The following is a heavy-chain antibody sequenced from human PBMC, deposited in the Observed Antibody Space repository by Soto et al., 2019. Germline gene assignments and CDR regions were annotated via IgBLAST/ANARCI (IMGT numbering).Heavy chain of an antibody. V-gene: IGHV3-48*02. CDR3: ARGGSSSDNGMDV. CDR2: ISSRSYTI. D-gene: IGHD6-6*01. J-gene: IGHJ6*02. Sequence: EVQLVESGGGLVQPGGSLRLSCAASGFSFSTYSMNWVRQAPGKGLEWVSYISSRSYTIYYVDSVKGRFTISRDNDKNSLYLQMNSLGDEDTAVYYCARGGSSSDNGMDVWGQGTTVTVSS. CDR1: GFSFSTYS.